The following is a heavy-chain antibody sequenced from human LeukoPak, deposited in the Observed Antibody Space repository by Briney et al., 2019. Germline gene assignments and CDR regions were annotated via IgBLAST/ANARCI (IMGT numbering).Heavy chain of an antibody. D-gene: IGHD3-10*01. CDR1: GGTFSSYA. CDR2: IIPIFGTA. Sequence: GASVKVSCKASGGTFSSYAISLVRQAPGQGLEWMGGIIPIFGTANYAQKFQGRVTITTDESTSTAYMELSSLRSEDTAVYYCARQGESGRGGYSYYYYYMDVWGKGTTVTVSS. J-gene: IGHJ6*03. V-gene: IGHV1-69*05. CDR3: ARQGESGRGGYSYYYYYMDV.